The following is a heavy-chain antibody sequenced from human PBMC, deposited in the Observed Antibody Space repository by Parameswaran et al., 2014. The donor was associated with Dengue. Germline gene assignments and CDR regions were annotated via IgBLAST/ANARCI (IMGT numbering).Heavy chain of an antibody. CDR2: IKQDGSEK. CDR3: ARGLVLDYYYYGMDV. J-gene: IGHJ6*02. D-gene: IGHD6-19*01. Sequence: VRQAPGKGLEWVANIKQDGSEKYYVDSVKGRFTISRDNAKNSLYLQMNSLRAEDTAVYYCARGLVLDYYYYGMDVWGQGTTVTVSS. V-gene: IGHV3-7*04.